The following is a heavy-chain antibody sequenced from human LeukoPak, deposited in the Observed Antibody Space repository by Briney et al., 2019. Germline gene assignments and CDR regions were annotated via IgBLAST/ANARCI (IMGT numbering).Heavy chain of an antibody. CDR3: ARVRLLRKYYYGSGSPRANKYDY. Sequence: VASVKVSCKASGGTFSSYAISWVRQAPGQGLEWMGGIIPIFGTANYAQKFQGRVTITADESTSTAYMELSSLRSEDTAVYYCARVRLLRKYYYGSGSPRANKYDYWGQGTLVTVSS. CDR1: GGTFSSYA. J-gene: IGHJ4*02. D-gene: IGHD3-10*01. V-gene: IGHV1-69*13. CDR2: IIPIFGTA.